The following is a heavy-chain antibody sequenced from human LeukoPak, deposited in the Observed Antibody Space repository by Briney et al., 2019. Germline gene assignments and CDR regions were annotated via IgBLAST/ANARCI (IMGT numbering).Heavy chain of an antibody. Sequence: GGSLRLSCAASGFTVSSNYMSWVRQAPGKGLEWVSVIYSGGSTYYADSVKGRFTISRDNSKNTLYLQMNSLRAEDTAVYYCARDFYYDSSGYGYWGQRTLVTVSS. CDR1: GFTVSSNY. J-gene: IGHJ4*02. CDR3: ARDFYYDSSGYGY. CDR2: IYSGGST. D-gene: IGHD3-22*01. V-gene: IGHV3-53*01.